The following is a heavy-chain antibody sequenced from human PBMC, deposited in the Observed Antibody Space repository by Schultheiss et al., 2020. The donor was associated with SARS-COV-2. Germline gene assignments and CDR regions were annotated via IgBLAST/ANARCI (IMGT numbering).Heavy chain of an antibody. J-gene: IGHJ4*02. CDR1: GGTFSSYT. D-gene: IGHD1-26*01. V-gene: IGHV1-46*01. Sequence: ASVKVSCKASGGTFSSYTISWVRQAPGQGLEWMGIINPSGGSTSYAQKFQGRVTMTRDTSTSTVYMELSSLRSEDTAVYYCARGSYEYYFDYWGQGTLVTVS. CDR2: INPSGGST. CDR3: ARGSYEYYFDY.